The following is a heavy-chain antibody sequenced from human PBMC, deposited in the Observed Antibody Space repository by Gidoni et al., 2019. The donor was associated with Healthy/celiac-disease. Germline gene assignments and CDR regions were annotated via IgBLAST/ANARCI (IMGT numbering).Heavy chain of an antibody. V-gene: IGHV3-30-3*01. J-gene: IGHJ6*02. CDR3: ARDYQVRYYDFWSGYYTRGYYYGMDV. Sequence: QVQLVESGGGVVQPGRSLRLSCAASGFTFSRYARHWVRQAPGKGLEWVAVISYDGSNKYYADSVKGRFTISRDNSKNTLYLQMNSLRAEDTAVYYCARDYQVRYYDFWSGYYTRGYYYGMDVWGQGTTVTVSS. D-gene: IGHD3-3*01. CDR2: ISYDGSNK. CDR1: GFTFSRYA.